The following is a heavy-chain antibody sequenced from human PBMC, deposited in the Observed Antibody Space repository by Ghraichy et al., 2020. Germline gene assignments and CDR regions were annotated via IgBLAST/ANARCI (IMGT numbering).Heavy chain of an antibody. V-gene: IGHV4-34*01. Sequence: SETLSLTCAVYGGSFSGYYWSWIRQPPGKGLEWIGEINHSGSTNYNPSLKSRVTISVDTSKNQFSLKLSSVTAADTAVYYCARHVPDRLSGYYFSFRLDYWGQGTLVTVSS. D-gene: IGHD3-22*01. CDR2: INHSGST. J-gene: IGHJ4*02. CDR1: GGSFSGYY. CDR3: ARHVPDRLSGYYFSFRLDY.